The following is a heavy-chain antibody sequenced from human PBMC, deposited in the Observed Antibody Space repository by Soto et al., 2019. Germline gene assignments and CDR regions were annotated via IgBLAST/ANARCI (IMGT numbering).Heavy chain of an antibody. V-gene: IGHV1-3*04. Sequence: ASVKVSCQASGYSFTYYAIHWVRQAPGQRLEWMGWINTGYGNTKYSQNFQGRVTITRDTSASTAYMELSSLRSEDTAVYYCARDRYYGSGTYNYFDYWGQGTLVTVSS. D-gene: IGHD3-10*01. CDR1: GYSFTYYA. J-gene: IGHJ4*02. CDR3: ARDRYYGSGTYNYFDY. CDR2: INTGYGNT.